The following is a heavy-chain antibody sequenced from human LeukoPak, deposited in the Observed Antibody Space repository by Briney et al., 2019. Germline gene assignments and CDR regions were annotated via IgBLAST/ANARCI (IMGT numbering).Heavy chain of an antibody. CDR1: GYTFTCYY. J-gene: IGHJ4*02. CDR2: INPNSGGT. CDR3: ARGTGDHHYDY. V-gene: IGHV1-2*02. D-gene: IGHD7-27*01. Sequence: ASVKDSCKASGYTFTCYYTHWVRQAPGQGLEWMGWINPNSGGTNYAQKFQGRVTMTRDTSISTAYMELSRLRSDDTAVYYCARGTGDHHYDYWGQGTLVTVSS.